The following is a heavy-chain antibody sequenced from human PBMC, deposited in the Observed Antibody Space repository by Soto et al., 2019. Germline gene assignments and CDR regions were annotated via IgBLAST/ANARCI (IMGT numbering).Heavy chain of an antibody. CDR1: GGSFSGYY. CDR3: ARGGPGGSGSYFDY. Sequence: QVQLQQWGAGLLKPSETLSLTCAVYGGSFSGYYWSWIRQPPGKGLEWIGAINHSGSTNYNPSLKSRVTISVDTSKNQFSLKLSSVTAADTAVYYCARGGPGGSGSYFDYWGQGTLVTVSS. J-gene: IGHJ4*02. D-gene: IGHD3-10*01. V-gene: IGHV4-34*01. CDR2: INHSGST.